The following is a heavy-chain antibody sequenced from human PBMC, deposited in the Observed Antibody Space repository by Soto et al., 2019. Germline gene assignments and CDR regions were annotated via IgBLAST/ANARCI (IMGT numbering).Heavy chain of an antibody. J-gene: IGHJ5*02. V-gene: IGHV4-61*01. D-gene: IGHD2-15*01. CDR1: GGSMSSSSYY. CDR2: IYYSGST. CDR3: ARDGCSGSNCLNWFDP. Sequence: PSETLSLTCSVSGGSMSSSSYYWSWIRQPPGKGLEWIGYIYYSGSTNYNPSLKSRVTISVDTSKNQFSLKLSSVTAEDTAVYYCARDGCSGSNCLNWFDPWGQGTLVTVSS.